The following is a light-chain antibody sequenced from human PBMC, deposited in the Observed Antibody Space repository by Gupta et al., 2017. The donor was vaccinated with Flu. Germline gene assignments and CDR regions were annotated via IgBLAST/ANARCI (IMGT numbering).Light chain of an antibody. CDR1: QNVLYVSNNKTY. Sequence: SLGERATINCKSSQNVLYVSNNKTYLAWYQQKPGQPPELLINWASSREAGVPDRFSGSGSATDFSLTISSLQAEDVAVYYCQQYDSTPWTFGQGTSVEIK. V-gene: IGKV4-1*01. CDR3: QQYDSTPWT. CDR2: WAS. J-gene: IGKJ1*01.